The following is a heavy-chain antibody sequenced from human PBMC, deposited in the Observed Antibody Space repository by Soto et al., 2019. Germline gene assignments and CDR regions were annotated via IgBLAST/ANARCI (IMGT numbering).Heavy chain of an antibody. V-gene: IGHV4-30-4*08. CDR3: ARGSTTEKVDS. Sequence: SETLSLTCTVSGGSISSGGYYWSWIRQHPGKGLEWIGYIYHSGSTYYNPSLKSRVTISADTSKNQFSLALTSMTAADTAMYYCARGSTTEKVDSWGQGILVTVSS. J-gene: IGHJ4*02. CDR2: IYHSGST. CDR1: GGSISSGGYY.